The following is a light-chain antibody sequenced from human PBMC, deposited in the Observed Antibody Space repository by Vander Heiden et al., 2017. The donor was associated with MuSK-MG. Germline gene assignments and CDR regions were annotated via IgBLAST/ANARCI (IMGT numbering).Light chain of an antibody. V-gene: IGKV3-20*01. Sequence: EIVLTQSPGTLSLSPGERATLSCGASQSVSSSNLAWYQQKPGQAPRLLIYSASSRATGIPDRFSGSGYGTDFTLTISRLEPEDFAVYYCQQYGSSPREYTFGQGTKLEIK. CDR3: QQYGSSPREYT. CDR1: QSVSSSN. CDR2: SAS. J-gene: IGKJ2*01.